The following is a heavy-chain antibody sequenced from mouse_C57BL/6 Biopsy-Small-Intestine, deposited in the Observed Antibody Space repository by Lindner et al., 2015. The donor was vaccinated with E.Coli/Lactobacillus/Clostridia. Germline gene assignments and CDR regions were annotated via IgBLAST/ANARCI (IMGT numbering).Heavy chain of an antibody. D-gene: IGHD1-1*01. V-gene: IGHV1-66*01. Sequence: VQLQESGPELVRPGASVKIFCKASGYSFTSYYIHWVKQRPGQGLEWIGWIYPGSGNTKYNEKFKGKATLTADTSSSTAYMQLSSLTSEDSAVYYCARDSYYYGSSSGYWGQGTTLTVSS. J-gene: IGHJ2*01. CDR1: GYSFTSYY. CDR3: ARDSYYYGSSSGY. CDR2: IYPGSGNT.